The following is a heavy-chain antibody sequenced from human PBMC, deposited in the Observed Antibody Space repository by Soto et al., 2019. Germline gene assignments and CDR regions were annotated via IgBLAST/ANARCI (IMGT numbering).Heavy chain of an antibody. CDR2: ISYDGSNK. Sequence: QVQLVESGGGVVQPGRSLRLSCAASGFTFSSYAMHWVRQAPGKGLEWVAVISYDGSNKYYADSVKGRFTISRDNSNNTLYLQMNSLRAEDTAVYYCARGTYYDILTGLLDYWGQGTLVTVSS. D-gene: IGHD3-9*01. J-gene: IGHJ4*02. V-gene: IGHV3-30-3*01. CDR3: ARGTYYDILTGLLDY. CDR1: GFTFSSYA.